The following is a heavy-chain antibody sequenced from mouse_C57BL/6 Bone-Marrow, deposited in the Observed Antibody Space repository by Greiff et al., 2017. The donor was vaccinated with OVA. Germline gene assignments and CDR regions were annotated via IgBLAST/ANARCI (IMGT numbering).Heavy chain of an antibody. CDR2: IYPGSGST. D-gene: IGHD2-4*01. J-gene: IGHJ3*01. Sequence: VQLQQPGAELVKPGASVKLSCKASGYTFTSYWITWVKQRPGQGLEWIGDIYPGSGSTNYNEKFKSKATMTVDTSSSTAYMQLSSLTSEDSAVYYCAWGDYDAWFAYWGQGTLVTVSA. CDR1: GYTFTSYW. V-gene: IGHV1-55*01. CDR3: AWGDYDAWFAY.